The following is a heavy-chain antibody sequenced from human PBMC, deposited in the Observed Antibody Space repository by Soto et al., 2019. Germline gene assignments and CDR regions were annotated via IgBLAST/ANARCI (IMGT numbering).Heavy chain of an antibody. V-gene: IGHV4-39*01. D-gene: IGHD1-20*01. CDR2: SYYSGTS. CDR3: MRRYNWNDSYFDL. J-gene: IGHJ5*02. CDR1: GGSIRVHSYY. Sequence: SETLSLTCTVSGGSIRVHSYYWAWIRQSPGKGLEWVGSSYYSGTSYFNPALKRRVTISVDTSTNQFSLRLSSVTAADTAVYYCMRRYNWNDSYFDLWGEGTLVSVSS.